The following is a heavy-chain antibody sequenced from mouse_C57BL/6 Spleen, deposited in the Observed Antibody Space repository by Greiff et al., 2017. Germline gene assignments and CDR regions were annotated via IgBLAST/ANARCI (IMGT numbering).Heavy chain of an antibody. CDR1: GYTFTSYT. CDR3: TRGGNAMDT. CDR2: INPSSGYT. J-gene: IGHJ4*01. V-gene: IGHV1-4*01. Sequence: QVQLQESGAELARPGASVKMSCKASGYTFTSYTMHWVKQRPGQGLEWIGYINPSSGYTKYNQKFKDKATLTADKSSSTAYMQLSSLTSEDSEGYYCTRGGNAMDTWGQGDSVTFSS.